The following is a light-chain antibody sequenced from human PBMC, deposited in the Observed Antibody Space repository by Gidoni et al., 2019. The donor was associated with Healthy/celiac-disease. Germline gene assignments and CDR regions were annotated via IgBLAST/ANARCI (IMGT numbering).Light chain of an antibody. CDR1: QSISSW. CDR3: QQHNSDPWT. CDR2: KAS. V-gene: IGKV1-5*03. J-gene: IGKJ1*01. Sequence: DIQLTQSPSTLSASVGDRVTITCRASQSISSWLAWYQQKPGKAPKLLIYKASSLESGVPSRFSGSGSGKEFTLTISSLQPDDFATYYCQQHNSDPWTFXQXTKVEIK.